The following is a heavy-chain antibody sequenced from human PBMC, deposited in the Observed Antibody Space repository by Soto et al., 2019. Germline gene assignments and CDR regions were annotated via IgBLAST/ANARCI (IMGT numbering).Heavy chain of an antibody. CDR2: IYNSGST. CDR3: ARLLDGLHFDY. D-gene: IGHD3-9*01. V-gene: IGHV4-39*01. J-gene: IGHJ4*02. CDR1: GGSISSSSYY. Sequence: SETLSLTCTVSGGSISSSSYYWGGIRQPPGKGLEWIGSIYNSGSTYYNPSLKSRVTISIDTSKNQFSLKLSSLTAADTAVYYCARLLDGLHFDYWGQGTLVTVS.